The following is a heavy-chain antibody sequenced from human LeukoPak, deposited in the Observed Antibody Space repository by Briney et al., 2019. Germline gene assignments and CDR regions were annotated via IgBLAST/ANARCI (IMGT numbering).Heavy chain of an antibody. V-gene: IGHV4-59*04. CDR1: GGSISGFY. D-gene: IGHD1-26*01. CDR2: IYYSGST. J-gene: IGHJ4*02. CDR3: ARGVGPTTAQSTFDY. Sequence: SETLSLTCTVSGGSISGFYWGWIRQPPGKGLEWIGYIYYSGSTYYNPSLKSRVPMSVDTSKNQFSLKLTSVTAADTAVYYCARGVGPTTAQSTFDYWGQGALVTVSS.